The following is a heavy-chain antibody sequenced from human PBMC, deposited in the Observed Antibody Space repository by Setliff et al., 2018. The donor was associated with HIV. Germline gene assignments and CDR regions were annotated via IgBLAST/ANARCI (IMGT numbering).Heavy chain of an antibody. CDR1: GGSFSSSTYS. D-gene: IGHD3-3*01. CDR2: IHSSGTT. Sequence: SETLSLTCTVSGGSFSSSTYSWGWIRQPPGMGLEWIGSIHSSGTTYYNPSLKSRVAISADTSRSQFSLKLRSVTAADTAVYYCARHKTNYDFYAFDVWGQGTMVTVSS. CDR3: ARHKTNYDFYAFDV. J-gene: IGHJ3*01. V-gene: IGHV4-39*01.